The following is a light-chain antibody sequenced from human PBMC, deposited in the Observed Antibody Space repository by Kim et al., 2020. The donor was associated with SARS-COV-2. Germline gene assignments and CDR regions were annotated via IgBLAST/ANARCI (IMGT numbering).Light chain of an antibody. CDR1: QSVSSN. J-gene: IGKJ2*01. CDR3: QQYNNWPPYT. Sequence: EIVMTQSPATLSVSPGERATRSCRASQSVSSNLAWYQQKPGQAPRLLIYGASTRATGIPARFSGSGSGTEFTLTISSLQSEDFAVYYCQQYNNWPPYTFGQGTKLEI. CDR2: GAS. V-gene: IGKV3-15*01.